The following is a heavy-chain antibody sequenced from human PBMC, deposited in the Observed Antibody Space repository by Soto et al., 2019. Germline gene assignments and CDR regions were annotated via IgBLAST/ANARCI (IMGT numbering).Heavy chain of an antibody. D-gene: IGHD6-13*01. CDR3: ARGPAGYSSSWYVFGY. CDR1: GGSFSGYY. Sequence: QVQLQQWGAGLLKPSETLSLTCAVYGGSFSGYYWSWIRQPPGKGLEWIGEINHSGSTNYNPSLKSRVTISVDTSKNQFSLKLSSVTAADTAVYYCARGPAGYSSSWYVFGYWGQGTLVTVSS. J-gene: IGHJ4*02. V-gene: IGHV4-34*01. CDR2: INHSGST.